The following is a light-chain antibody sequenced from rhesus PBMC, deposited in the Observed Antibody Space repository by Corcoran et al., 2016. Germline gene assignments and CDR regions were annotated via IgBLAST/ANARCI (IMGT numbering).Light chain of an antibody. V-gene: IGKV2-78*01. CDR2: AVS. CDR1: QRLLHSNGYTY. J-gene: IGKJ3*01. CDR3: EQTLQTPFT. Sequence: DIVMTQTPLSLSVTPGEPASISCRSSQRLLHSNGYTYLPWYWQKPGQSPQLLIYAVSNRASGVPDRCSGSGSGTVFTLKISRVEAEDVGVYYCEQTLQTPFTFGPGTKLDIK.